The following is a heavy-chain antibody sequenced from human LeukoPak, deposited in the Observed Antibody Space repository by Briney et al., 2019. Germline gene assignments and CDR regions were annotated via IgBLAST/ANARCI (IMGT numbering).Heavy chain of an antibody. Sequence: GGSLTLSCTASGFTFSSYSMNWVRQAPGQGLEWISYISSGGSTVYYADSVKGRFTVSRDNAENALFLQMNSPRVEDTAVYYCARDMRGGFSSGGADCWGQGALVTVSS. CDR3: ARDMRGGFSSGGADC. V-gene: IGHV3-48*01. D-gene: IGHD3-10*01. CDR1: GFTFSSYS. CDR2: ISSGGSTV. J-gene: IGHJ4*02.